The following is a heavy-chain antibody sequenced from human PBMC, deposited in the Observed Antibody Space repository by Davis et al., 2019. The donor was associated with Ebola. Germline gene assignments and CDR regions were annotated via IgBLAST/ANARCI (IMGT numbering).Heavy chain of an antibody. CDR2: IDPHDSDI. CDR3: ARLVMVRRVIGRYTPNYYYYAMDV. CDR1: GYSFASYS. V-gene: IGHV5-51*01. Sequence: GESLKISCKGSGYSFASYSIGWVRQMPGKGLEWMGIIDPHDSDIRYGPSFRGQVTISADKSISTAYPKCSSLKASDTAMYYCARLVMVRRVIGRYTPNYYYYAMDVWGQGTTVTVSS. D-gene: IGHD3-10*01. J-gene: IGHJ6*02.